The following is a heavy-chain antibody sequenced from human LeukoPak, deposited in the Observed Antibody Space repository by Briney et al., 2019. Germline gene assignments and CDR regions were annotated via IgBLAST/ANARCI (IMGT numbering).Heavy chain of an antibody. V-gene: IGHV4-4*02. D-gene: IGHD3-22*01. CDR1: SGSISSSNW. CDR2: IYHSGST. Sequence: PSETLSLTRAVSSGSISSSNWWNWVRQPPGRGLEWIGEIYHSGSTNYNPSLKSRVTISVDTSKNQFSLKLSSVTAADTAVYYCARRRKSSGYYYVLDYWGQGTLVTVSS. CDR3: ARRRKSSGYYYVLDY. J-gene: IGHJ4*02.